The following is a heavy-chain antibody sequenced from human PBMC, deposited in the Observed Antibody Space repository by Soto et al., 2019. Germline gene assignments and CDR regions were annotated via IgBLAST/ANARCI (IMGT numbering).Heavy chain of an antibody. CDR1: GFTFSFYA. Sequence: EVQLLESGGGLVQPGGSLRLSCAASGFTFSFYAMSWVRQAPGKGLEWVSSIDNSGDSTYYANFVKGRFTLSRDDSKNTLYLQMNSLRAEDTAVYYCAKDIFYGSGSYYVFDYWGQGTLVTVSS. D-gene: IGHD3-10*01. CDR2: IDNSGDST. CDR3: AKDIFYGSGSYYVFDY. V-gene: IGHV3-23*01. J-gene: IGHJ4*02.